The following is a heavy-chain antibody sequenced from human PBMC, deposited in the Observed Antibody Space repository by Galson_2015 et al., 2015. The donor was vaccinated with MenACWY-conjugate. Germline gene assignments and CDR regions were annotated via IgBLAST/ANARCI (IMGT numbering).Heavy chain of an antibody. CDR3: TRGYCSGVTCLTFAY. CDR1: GSTLSGSA. D-gene: IGHD2-15*01. Sequence: SLRLSCAASGSTLSGSAMHWVRQASGKGLEWVGRIRSKANSYATAYAPSVKGRFTISRDDSKNTAYLQMNSLKTEDTAVYYCTRGYCSGVTCLTFAYWGQGPLVTVSS. V-gene: IGHV3-73*01. J-gene: IGHJ4*02. CDR2: IRSKANSYAT.